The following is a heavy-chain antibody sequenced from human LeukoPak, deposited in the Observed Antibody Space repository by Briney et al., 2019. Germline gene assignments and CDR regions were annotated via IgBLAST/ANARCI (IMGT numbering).Heavy chain of an antibody. CDR3: TTGITGDLVYFDY. CDR2: IKSKTDGGTT. CDR1: GFTFSNAW. Sequence: GGSLRLSCAASGFTFSNAWMSWVRQAPGKGLEWVGRIKSKTDGGTTDYAAPVKGRFTISRDDSRNTLYLQMNSLKTEDTAVYYCTTGITGDLVYFDYWGQGTLVTVSS. V-gene: IGHV3-15*01. J-gene: IGHJ4*02. D-gene: IGHD7-27*01.